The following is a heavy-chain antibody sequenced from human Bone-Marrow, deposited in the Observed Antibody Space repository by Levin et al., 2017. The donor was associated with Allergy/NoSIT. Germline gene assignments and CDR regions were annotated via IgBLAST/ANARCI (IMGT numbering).Heavy chain of an antibody. CDR2: ISPNSGDT. CDR3: ASCTSTSC. CDR1: GYTFTGYY. V-gene: IGHV1-2*06. D-gene: IGHD2-2*01. J-gene: IGHJ4*02. Sequence: PGESLKISCKASGYTFTGYYIHWVRQAPGQGLEWMGRISPNSGDTKYAQKFQGRVTMTRDTSINTAYMELSSLRSDDTAVYYCASCTSTSCWGQGTLVTVSS.